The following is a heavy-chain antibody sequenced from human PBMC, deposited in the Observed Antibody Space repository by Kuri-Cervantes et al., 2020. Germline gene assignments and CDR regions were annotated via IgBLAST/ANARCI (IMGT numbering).Heavy chain of an antibody. CDR1: GFTFSNYA. CDR2: ISAGGGYT. Sequence: GESLKISCAASGFTFSNYAINWVRQAPGKGLEWVSAISAGGGYTYYAASVKGRFTLSRDNSKNTLFMQMNSLRAEDTAVYYCARGGTYYYDSSGYYYDSFDYWGQEPWSPSPQ. V-gene: IGHV3-23*01. J-gene: IGHJ4*01. CDR3: ARGGTYYYDSSGYYYDSFDY. D-gene: IGHD3-22*01.